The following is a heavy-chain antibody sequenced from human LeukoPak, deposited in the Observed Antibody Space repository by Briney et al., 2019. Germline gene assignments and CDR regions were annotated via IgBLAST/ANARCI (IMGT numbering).Heavy chain of an antibody. Sequence: SETLSLTCTVSGGSISSYYWSWIRQPPGKGLEWIGYIYYSGSTNYNPSLKSRVTISVDTSKNQFSLKLSSVTAADTAVYYCARSYCSGGSCYYFDYWGQGTLVTVSS. D-gene: IGHD2-15*01. CDR2: IYYSGST. CDR1: GGSISSYY. CDR3: ARSYCSGGSCYYFDY. J-gene: IGHJ4*02. V-gene: IGHV4-59*08.